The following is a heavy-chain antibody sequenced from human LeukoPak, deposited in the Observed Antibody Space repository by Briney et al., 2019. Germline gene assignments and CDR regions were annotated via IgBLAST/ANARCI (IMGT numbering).Heavy chain of an antibody. D-gene: IGHD3-10*01. CDR1: GFTFSSYA. V-gene: IGHV3-23*01. CDR3: AKVWFGTPPVFDY. CDR2: INGSGGST. J-gene: IGHJ4*02. Sequence: GGSLRLSCAASGFTFSSYAMSWVRQAPGKGLEWVSGINGSGGSTYYADSVKGRFTISRDNSKNTLYLQMNSLRAEDTAVYYCAKVWFGTPPVFDYWGQGTLVTVSS.